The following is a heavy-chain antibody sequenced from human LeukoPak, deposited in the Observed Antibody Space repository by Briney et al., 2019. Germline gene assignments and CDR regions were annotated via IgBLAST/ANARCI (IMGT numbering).Heavy chain of an antibody. D-gene: IGHD2-2*01. CDR2: IYYSGST. V-gene: IGHV4-59*01. CDR1: GGSISSYY. J-gene: IGHJ6*03. CDR3: ARVRVPPISGPAAIAYYYYYMDV. Sequence: SETLSLTCTVSGGSISSYYWSRIRQPPGKGLEWIGYIYYSGSTNYNPSLKSRVTISVDTSKNQFSLKLSSVTAADTAVYYCARVRVPPISGPAAIAYYYYYMDVWGKGTTVTVSS.